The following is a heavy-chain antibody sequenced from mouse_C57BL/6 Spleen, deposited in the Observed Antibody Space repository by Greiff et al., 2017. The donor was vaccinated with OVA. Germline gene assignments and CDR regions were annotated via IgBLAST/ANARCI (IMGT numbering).Heavy chain of an antibody. CDR3: TRGEIYYGNYIDY. V-gene: IGHV1-50*01. CDR1: GYTFTSYW. CDR2: IDPSDSYT. D-gene: IGHD2-1*01. J-gene: IGHJ2*02. Sequence: QVQLQQPGAELVKPGASVKLSCKASGYTFTSYWMQWVKQRPGQGLEWIGEIDPSDSYTNYNQKFKGKATLTVDTSSSTAYMQLSSLTSEDSAVYCCTRGEIYYGNYIDYWGQGTSLTVSS.